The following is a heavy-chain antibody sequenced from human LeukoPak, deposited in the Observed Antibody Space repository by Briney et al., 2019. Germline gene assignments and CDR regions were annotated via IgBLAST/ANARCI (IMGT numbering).Heavy chain of an antibody. CDR1: GFTFSSYA. Sequence: GGSVRLSFPASGFTFSSYAMSWVRQAPGKGLEWVSAISGSGGSTYYADSVKGRFTISRDNSKNTLYLQMNSLRAEDTAVYYCAKGEELGYGDYGMDYWGQGTLVTVSS. J-gene: IGHJ4*02. CDR3: AKGEELGYGDYGMDY. CDR2: ISGSGGST. D-gene: IGHD4-17*01. V-gene: IGHV3-23*01.